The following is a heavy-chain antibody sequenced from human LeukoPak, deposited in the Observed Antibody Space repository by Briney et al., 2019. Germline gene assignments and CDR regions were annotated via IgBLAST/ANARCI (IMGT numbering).Heavy chain of an antibody. V-gene: IGHV1-69*13. D-gene: IGHD3-10*01. J-gene: IGHJ3*02. CDR3: ARDRSSILWFGERHADASDI. CDR1: GGTFSSYA. CDR2: IIPIFGTA. Sequence: SVKVSCKASGGTFSSYAISWVRQAPGQGLEWMGGIIPIFGTANYAQKFQGRVTITADESTSTAYMELSSLRSEDTAVYYCARDRSSILWFGERHADASDIWGQGTMVTVSS.